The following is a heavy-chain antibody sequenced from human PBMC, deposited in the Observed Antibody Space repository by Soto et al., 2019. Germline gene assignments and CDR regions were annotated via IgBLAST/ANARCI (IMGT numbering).Heavy chain of an antibody. CDR1: GGSISSYY. Sequence: QVQLQESGPGLVKPSETLSLTCTVSGGSISSYYWSWIRQPPGKGLEWIGYIYYSGSTNYNPSLKSRVTISVDTSKNQCSLKLSSVTAADTAVYYCARQASYGSGSFWLDYWGQGTLVTVSS. CDR3: ARQASYGSGSFWLDY. CDR2: IYYSGST. V-gene: IGHV4-59*08. D-gene: IGHD3-10*01. J-gene: IGHJ4*02.